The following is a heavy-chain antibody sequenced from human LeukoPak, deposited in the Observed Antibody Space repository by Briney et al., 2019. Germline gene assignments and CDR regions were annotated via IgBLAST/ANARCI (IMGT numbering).Heavy chain of an antibody. CDR2: INVEGTTT. J-gene: IGHJ4*02. D-gene: IGHD3-10*01. V-gene: IGHV3-74*01. CDR1: GFTFTRFW. CDR3: TRGGEEPFDY. Sequence: PPGGSLRLSCAGSGFTFTRFWMHWVRQAPGKGLVWVSRINVEGTTTTYADSVEGRFTISRDENTLYLQMNHLRVDDTAVYYCTRGGEEPFDYWGQGTLVTVSS.